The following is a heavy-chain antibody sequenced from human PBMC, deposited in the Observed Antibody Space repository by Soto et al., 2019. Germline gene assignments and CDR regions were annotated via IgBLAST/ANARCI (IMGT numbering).Heavy chain of an antibody. CDR3: VRGGGNFDY. Sequence: GGSLRLSCTTSGFTFSKSWMSWVRQAPGKGREWVANLNQDGSDKSYVDSVKGRFAISRDTAKNLFYLEMYSLTTEDTAGYYCVRGGGNFDYWGQGT. CDR2: LNQDGSDK. CDR1: GFTFSKSW. V-gene: IGHV3-7*04. J-gene: IGHJ4*02. D-gene: IGHD3-16*01.